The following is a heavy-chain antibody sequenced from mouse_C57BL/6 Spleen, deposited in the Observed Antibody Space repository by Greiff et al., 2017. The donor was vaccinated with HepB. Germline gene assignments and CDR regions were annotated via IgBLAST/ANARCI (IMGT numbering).Heavy chain of an antibody. D-gene: IGHD1-1*01. Sequence: QVQLQQPGAELVKPGASVKLSCKASGYTFTSYWMHWVKQRPGRGLEWIGRIDPNSGGTKYNEKFKSKATLTVDKPSSTAYMQLSSLTSEDSAVYYCARWENVIANGLWYFDVWGTGTTVTVSS. CDR2: IDPNSGGT. V-gene: IGHV1-72*01. CDR1: GYTFTSYW. CDR3: ARWENVIANGLWYFDV. J-gene: IGHJ1*03.